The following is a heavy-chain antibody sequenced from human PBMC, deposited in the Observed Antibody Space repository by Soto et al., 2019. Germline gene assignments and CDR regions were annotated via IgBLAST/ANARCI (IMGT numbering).Heavy chain of an antibody. CDR3: ARQVFYSFDY. V-gene: IGHV4-39*01. CDR2: IYYSGST. CDR1: GGSISSSSYY. Sequence: QLQLQESGPGLVKPSETLSLTCTVSGGSISSSSYYWGWIRQPPGKGLEWIGSIYYSGSTYYNPSLKSRVTISVDTSKNQFSVKLSSVTAADTAVYYCARQVFYSFDYWGQGTLVTVSS. J-gene: IGHJ4*02. D-gene: IGHD3-3*01.